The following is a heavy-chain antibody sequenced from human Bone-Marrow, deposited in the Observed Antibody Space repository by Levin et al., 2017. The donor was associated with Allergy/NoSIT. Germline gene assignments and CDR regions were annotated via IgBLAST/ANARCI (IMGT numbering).Heavy chain of an antibody. CDR3: ASPGTGSYLNFDY. Sequence: LSQTLSLTCSVPGGSISSSSYYWGWIRQPPGKGLEWIGSIYYSGSTYYNPSLKSRVTISVDTSKNQFSLKLSSVTAADTAVYYCASPGTGSYLNFDYWGQGTLVTVSS. CDR1: GGSISSSSYY. J-gene: IGHJ4*02. V-gene: IGHV4-39*01. D-gene: IGHD3-10*01. CDR2: IYYSGST.